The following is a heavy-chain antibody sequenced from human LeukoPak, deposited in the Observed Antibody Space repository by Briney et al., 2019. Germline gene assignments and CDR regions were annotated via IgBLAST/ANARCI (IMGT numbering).Heavy chain of an antibody. Sequence: GGSLRLSCAASGFTFSSTWMQWVRHGPGKGRLWVSRISSDERRTTYADSVKGRLTISRDNAKNTLYLQMDSLRAEDTAVYYCTTGYHYFDDWGQGTLVTVSS. CDR2: ISSDERRT. CDR1: GFTFSSTW. D-gene: IGHD1-1*01. V-gene: IGHV3-74*03. J-gene: IGHJ4*02. CDR3: TTGYHYFDD.